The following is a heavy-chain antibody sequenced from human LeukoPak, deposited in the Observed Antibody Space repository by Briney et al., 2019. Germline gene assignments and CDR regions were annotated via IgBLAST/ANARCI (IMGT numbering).Heavy chain of an antibody. CDR1: GFTFSSYA. Sequence: PGGSLRLSCAASGFTFSSYAMSWVRQAPGKGLEWVSAISGSGGSTYYADSVKGRFTISRDNSKNTLHLQMNSLRAEDTAVYCCHQLTTFLRPFDYWGQGTLVTVSS. J-gene: IGHJ4*02. V-gene: IGHV3-23*01. D-gene: IGHD2-2*01. CDR3: HQLTTFLRPFDY. CDR2: ISGSGGST.